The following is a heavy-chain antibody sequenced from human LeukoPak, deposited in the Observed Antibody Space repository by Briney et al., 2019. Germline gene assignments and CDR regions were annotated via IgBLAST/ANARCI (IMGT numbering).Heavy chain of an antibody. Sequence: SETLSLTCSVSGASIRNYYWSWIRQSAGMGLEWIGRIYSSGSTTYNPSLKSRATMSVDTSKNQFSLKLTSVTAADTAVYYCARGLRYSSSWYGDYYYMDAWGKGTTVTVSS. CDR1: GASIRNYY. CDR3: ARGLRYSSSWYGDYYYMDA. J-gene: IGHJ6*03. V-gene: IGHV4-4*07. CDR2: IYSSGST. D-gene: IGHD6-13*01.